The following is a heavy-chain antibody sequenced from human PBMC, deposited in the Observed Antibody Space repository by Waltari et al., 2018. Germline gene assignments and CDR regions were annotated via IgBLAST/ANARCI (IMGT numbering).Heavy chain of an antibody. Sequence: QVQLQQWGAGLLKPSETLSLTCAVYGGSFSGYYWSWTRQPPGKGLEWIGEINHSGSTNYNPSLKSRVTISVDTSKNQFSLKLSSVTAADTAVYYCAILGANSDAFDIWGQGTMVTVSS. V-gene: IGHV4-34*01. J-gene: IGHJ3*02. CDR2: INHSGST. D-gene: IGHD1-26*01. CDR3: AILGANSDAFDI. CDR1: GGSFSGYY.